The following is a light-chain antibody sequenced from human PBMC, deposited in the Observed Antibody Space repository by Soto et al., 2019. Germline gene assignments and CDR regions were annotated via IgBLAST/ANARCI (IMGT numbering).Light chain of an antibody. V-gene: IGLV2-14*01. Sequence: QCALTQPASVSGSPGQSITISCTGTSSDVGGYNYVSWYQQRPGKAPKLMIYDVSNRPSGVSNRFSGSKSGNTASLTISGLQAEDEADYYCSSYTSSSTYVFGTGTKLTVL. CDR1: SSDVGGYNY. CDR2: DVS. CDR3: SSYTSSSTYV. J-gene: IGLJ1*01.